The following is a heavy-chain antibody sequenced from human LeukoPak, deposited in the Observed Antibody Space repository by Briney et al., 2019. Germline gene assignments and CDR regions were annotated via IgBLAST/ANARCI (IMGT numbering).Heavy chain of an antibody. V-gene: IGHV1-18*01. J-gene: IGHJ4*02. CDR1: GYTFTNYG. CDR2: ISASNGDT. Sequence: ASVKVSCKASGYTFTNYGITWVRQAPGQGLEWMGWISASNGDTHYSEKFQDRITVTTDTSTSTAYMELRSLVSDDTAVYYCARDSSSRSSSFDYWGQGTLVTVSS. CDR3: ARDSSSRSSSFDY. D-gene: IGHD6-6*01.